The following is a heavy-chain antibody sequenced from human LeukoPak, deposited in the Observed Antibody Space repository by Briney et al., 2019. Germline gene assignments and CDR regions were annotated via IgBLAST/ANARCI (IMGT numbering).Heavy chain of an antibody. CDR2: VSSSSRTR. V-gene: IGHV3-48*01. CDR3: AIGSPRGGLDS. CDR1: DFTFSTFT. J-gene: IGHJ4*02. Sequence: GGSLRLSRAASDFTFSTFTMHWVRQAPGHGLEWVSSVSSSSRTRNYADSVQGRSTVSRDNANNSMYLQINDLRREDTAVYYCAIGSPRGGLDSWGQGTLVTVSS. D-gene: IGHD1-14*01.